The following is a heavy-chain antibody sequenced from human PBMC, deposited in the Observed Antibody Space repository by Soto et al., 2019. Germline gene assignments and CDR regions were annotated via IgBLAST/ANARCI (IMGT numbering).Heavy chain of an antibody. D-gene: IGHD3-16*02. V-gene: IGHV3-15*07. J-gene: IGHJ6*02. CDR3: TTVFQLSTYYYYGMAV. CDR1: GFTFSNAW. CDR2: IKSKTDGGTT. Sequence: GGSLRLSCAASGFTFSNAWMNWVRQAPGKGLEWVGRIKSKTDGGTTDYAAPVKGRFTISRDDSKNTLYLQMNSLKTEDTAVYYCTTVFQLSTYYYYGMAVWGQGTTVTVSS.